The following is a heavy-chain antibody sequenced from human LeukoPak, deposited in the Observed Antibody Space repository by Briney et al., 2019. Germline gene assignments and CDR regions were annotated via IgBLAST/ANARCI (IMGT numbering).Heavy chain of an antibody. J-gene: IGHJ4*02. V-gene: IGHV4-61*02. CDR2: IYTSGST. CDR3: ERAHDSSGYYYSYFDY. CDR1: GGSISSGSYY. Sequence: SQTLSLTCTVSGGSISSGSYYWSWIRQPAGKGLEWMGRIYTSGSTNYNPSLKSRVTISVDTSKNQFSLKLSSVTAADTAVYYCERAHDSSGYYYSYFDYWGQGTLVTVSS. D-gene: IGHD3-22*01.